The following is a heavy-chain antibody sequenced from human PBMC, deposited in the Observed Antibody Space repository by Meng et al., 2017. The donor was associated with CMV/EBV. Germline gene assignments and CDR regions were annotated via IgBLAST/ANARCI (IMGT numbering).Heavy chain of an antibody. CDR2: IKRDGSEK. J-gene: IGHJ5*02. CDR3: ARGYNWFDP. CDR1: GFTFSSYW. V-gene: IGHV3-7*01. Sequence: GESLKISCAASGFTFSSYWMSWVRQAPGKGLEWVANIKRDGSEKYYVDSVKGRFTISRDNAKNSLYLQMNSLRAEDTAVYYCARGYNWFDPWGQGTLVTVSS.